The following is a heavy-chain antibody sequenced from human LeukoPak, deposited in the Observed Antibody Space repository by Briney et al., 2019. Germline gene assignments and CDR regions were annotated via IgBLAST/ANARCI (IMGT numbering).Heavy chain of an antibody. V-gene: IGHV3-21*01. D-gene: IGHD1-26*01. J-gene: IGHJ4*02. CDR3: ARDGVGATAVFDY. Sequence: PGGSLRLSCAASGFTFSSYSMNWVRQAPGKGLEWVSSISSSSSYIYYADSVKGRFTISRDSAKNSLYLQMNSLRAEDTAVYYCARDGVGATAVFDYWGQGTLVTVSS. CDR1: GFTFSSYS. CDR2: ISSSSSYI.